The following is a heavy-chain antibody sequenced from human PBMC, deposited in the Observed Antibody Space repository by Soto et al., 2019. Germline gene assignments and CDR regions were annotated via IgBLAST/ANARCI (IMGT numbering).Heavy chain of an antibody. V-gene: IGHV3-48*01. CDR1: GFILSDCA. D-gene: IGHD7-27*01. CDR3: ARDLSWGSNWYYYMDV. J-gene: IGHJ6*03. CDR2: ISSSSSVI. Sequence: VQLVESGGGLVQPGGSLRLSCATSGFILSDCAMNWVRQAPGKGLEWVSYISSSSSVIDYADSVKGRFTVSRDNARNSLYLQMYSLRAEDTAVYYCARDLSWGSNWYYYMDVWGKGTTVTVSS.